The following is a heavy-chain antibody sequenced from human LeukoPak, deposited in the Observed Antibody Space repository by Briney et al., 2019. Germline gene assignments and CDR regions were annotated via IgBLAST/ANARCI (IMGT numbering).Heavy chain of an antibody. CDR3: ARDIGNYRGYNAFDI. Sequence: SETLSLTCTVSGGSISSYYWSWIRQPAGKGLEWIGRIYTSGSTNYNPSLKSRVTMSVDTFKNQFSLKLSSVTAADTAVYYCARDIGNYRGYNAFDIWGQGTMVTVSS. CDR1: GGSISSYY. CDR2: IYTSGST. J-gene: IGHJ3*02. D-gene: IGHD1-7*01. V-gene: IGHV4-4*07.